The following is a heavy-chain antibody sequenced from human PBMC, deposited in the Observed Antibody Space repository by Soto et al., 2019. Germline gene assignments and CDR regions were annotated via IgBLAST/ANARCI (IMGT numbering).Heavy chain of an antibody. CDR2: IWYDGSNK. CDR3: AREGVHLGELSSDFDY. CDR1: GFTFSSYG. V-gene: IGHV3-33*01. Sequence: GGSLRLSCAASGFTFSSYGMHWVRQAPGKGLEWVAVIWYDGSNKYYADSVKGRFTISRDNSKNTLYLQMNSLRAEDTAVYYCAREGVHLGELSSDFDYWGQGTLVTVSS. D-gene: IGHD3-16*02. J-gene: IGHJ4*02.